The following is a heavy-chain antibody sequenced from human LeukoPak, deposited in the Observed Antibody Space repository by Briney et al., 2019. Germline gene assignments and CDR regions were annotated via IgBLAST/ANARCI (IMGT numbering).Heavy chain of an antibody. CDR3: ARWGRVHSRYYYFDY. Sequence: PSETLSLTCAVYGGSFSGYYWSWIRQPPGKGLEWIGEINHSGSTNYNPSLKSRVTISVDTSKNQFSLKLSSVTAADTAVYYCARWGRVHSRYYYFDYWGQGTLVTVSS. D-gene: IGHD6-13*01. CDR1: GGSFSGYY. V-gene: IGHV4-34*01. CDR2: INHSGST. J-gene: IGHJ4*02.